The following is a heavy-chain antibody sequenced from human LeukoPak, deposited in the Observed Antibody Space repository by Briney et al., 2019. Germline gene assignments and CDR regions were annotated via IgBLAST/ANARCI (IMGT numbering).Heavy chain of an antibody. Sequence: ASVKVSCKASGGTFSSYAISWVRQAPGQGLEWMGGIIPIFGTANYAQKFQGRVTITTDESTSTAYMELSSLRSEDTAVYYRARERIRSTRIEPFDYWGQGTLVTVSS. CDR3: ARERIRSTRIEPFDY. CDR2: IIPIFGTA. J-gene: IGHJ4*02. D-gene: IGHD2-2*01. V-gene: IGHV1-69*05. CDR1: GGTFSSYA.